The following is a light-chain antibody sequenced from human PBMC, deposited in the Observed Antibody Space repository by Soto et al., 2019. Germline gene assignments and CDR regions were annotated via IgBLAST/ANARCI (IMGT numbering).Light chain of an antibody. J-gene: IGKJ1*01. V-gene: IGKV4-1*01. Sequence: DIVMTQSPDSLAVSLGERATINCKSSQSVLYSSNNTNYLAWYQQKPGQPPKLLIYWASTRESGVPDRFSGSGSGTDFTLTISSLQAEDVAVYYCQQYYSTPWTFDQGTKVEIK. CDR2: WAS. CDR3: QQYYSTPWT. CDR1: QSVLYSSNNTNY.